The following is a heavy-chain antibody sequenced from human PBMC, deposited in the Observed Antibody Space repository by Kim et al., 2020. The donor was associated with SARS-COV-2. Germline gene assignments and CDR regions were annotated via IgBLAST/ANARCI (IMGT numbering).Heavy chain of an antibody. Sequence: ASVKVSCKASGYTFTTYAMHWVRQAPGQRLEWMGWINTDNGNTKYSQKFQGRVTITRDTSASTAYMELSSLRSEDTAVYYCARAPMYSSSWYPLDYWGQGTLVTVSS. J-gene: IGHJ4*02. CDR3: ARAPMYSSSWYPLDY. D-gene: IGHD6-13*01. CDR2: INTDNGNT. V-gene: IGHV1-3*04. CDR1: GYTFTTYA.